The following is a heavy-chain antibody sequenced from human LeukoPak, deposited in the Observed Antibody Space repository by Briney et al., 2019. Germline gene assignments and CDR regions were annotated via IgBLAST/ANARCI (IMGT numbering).Heavy chain of an antibody. CDR1: GYTFTGFY. CDR2: INPNSGGT. D-gene: IGHD3-10*01. V-gene: IGHV1-2*02. Sequence: ASVKVSCKASGYTFTGFYLHWVRQAPGQGLEWMGWINPNSGGTNFAQKFQRRVTMTGDTSISTAYMELSRLTSDDTAVYYWGGGGGRGCYDYWGQGTKVTVSS. CDR3: GGGGGRGCYDY. J-gene: IGHJ4*02.